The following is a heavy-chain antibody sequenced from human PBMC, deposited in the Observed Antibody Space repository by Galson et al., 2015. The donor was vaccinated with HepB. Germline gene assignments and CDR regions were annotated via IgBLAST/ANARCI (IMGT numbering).Heavy chain of an antibody. Sequence: SLRLSCAASGLIFNNYAMNWVRQGPGKGVEWVSGISGGGSSTFYVDSVKGRFTISRDNSRKILYLLMTSLTVEDTAVYYCVKDLRMSGVYGSGDYYDYGMDVWGQGPRSPSL. J-gene: IGHJ6*02. V-gene: IGHV3-23*01. D-gene: IGHD3-10*01. CDR3: VKDLRMSGVYGSGDYYDYGMDV. CDR1: GLIFNNYA. CDR2: ISGGGSST.